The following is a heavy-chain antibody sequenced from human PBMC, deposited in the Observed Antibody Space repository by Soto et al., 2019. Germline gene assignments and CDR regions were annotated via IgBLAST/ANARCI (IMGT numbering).Heavy chain of an antibody. CDR1: GGTFSTSS. J-gene: IGHJ3*02. Sequence: QVQLVQSGPEVKKPGSSVKVSCKASGGTFSTSSINWVRQAPGQGPEWMGNILPIFGTADYAQKFQGRVTITADESTNTAYMGRRSLLSEDTAVYYCGRGHVYGGNCDAFDIWGHGTVVTVSS. CDR2: ILPIFGTA. D-gene: IGHD2-15*01. CDR3: GRGHVYGGNCDAFDI. V-gene: IGHV1-69*15.